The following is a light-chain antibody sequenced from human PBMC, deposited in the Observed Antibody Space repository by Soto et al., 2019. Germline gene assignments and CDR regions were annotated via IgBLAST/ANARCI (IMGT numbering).Light chain of an antibody. CDR1: KLGNRY. CDR2: EDN. CDR3: QAWVSSTVL. Sequence: SYELSQPPSVSVSPGATVSINCTGEKLGNRYTSWYQQRPGQSPVLVIYEDNKRPSGIPERLSGSNSGDTATLTIAGAQAVDEADYYCQAWVSSTVLFGGGTKVTVL. V-gene: IGLV3-1*01. J-gene: IGLJ3*02.